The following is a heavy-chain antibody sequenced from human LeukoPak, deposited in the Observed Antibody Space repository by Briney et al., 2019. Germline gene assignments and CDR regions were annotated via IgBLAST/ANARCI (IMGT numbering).Heavy chain of an antibody. D-gene: IGHD3-10*02. CDR1: GFTFSSYW. J-gene: IGHJ6*04. Sequence: GGSLRLSCAASGFTFSSYWMSWVRQAPGKGLEWVANIKQDGSERYYVDSVKGRFTIFKDNAKNSLYLQMNSLRAEDTAVYYCAELGITMIGGVWGKGTTVTISS. CDR2: IKQDGSER. CDR3: AELGITMIGGV. V-gene: IGHV3-7*01.